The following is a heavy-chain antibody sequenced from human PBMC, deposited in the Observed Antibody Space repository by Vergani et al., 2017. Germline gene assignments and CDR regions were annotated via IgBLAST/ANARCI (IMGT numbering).Heavy chain of an antibody. CDR3: ARENVVIARIFDF. Sequence: QVQLQESGPGLVKPSQTLSLTCSVSGDSINSGDHYWSWIRQRSDKGLEWVGHIFRSGTTYYNPSLKSRLIMSVDTSKNQFSLKLTSVTAADTAMYYCARENVVIARIFDFWGQGTLVTVSS. J-gene: IGHJ4*02. V-gene: IGHV4-31*03. CDR2: IFRSGTT. CDR1: GDSINSGDHY. D-gene: IGHD2-21*01.